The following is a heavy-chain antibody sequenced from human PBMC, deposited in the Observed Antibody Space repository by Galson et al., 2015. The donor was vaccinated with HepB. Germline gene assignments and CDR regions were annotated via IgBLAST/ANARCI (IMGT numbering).Heavy chain of an antibody. J-gene: IGHJ2*01. V-gene: IGHV5-51*01. CDR1: GYRFTGYW. CDR3: ARQYEGGTRGTYWYFDL. CDR2: IYPGDSDT. Sequence: QSGAEVKKPGESLKISCEGSGYRFTGYWIGWVRQMPGKGLEWMGIIYPGDSDTRYSPSFKGHVTISVDKSISTAYLQWSSLKASDTAIYYCARQYEGGTRGTYWYFDLWGRGTLVTVSS. D-gene: IGHD2-2*01.